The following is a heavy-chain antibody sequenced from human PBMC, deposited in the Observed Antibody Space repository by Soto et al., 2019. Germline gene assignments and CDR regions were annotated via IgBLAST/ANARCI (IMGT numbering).Heavy chain of an antibody. CDR3: ASPDKARVVTLSYFDY. V-gene: IGHV3-33*01. CDR1: GFTFSSYG. Sequence: QVQLVESGGGVVQPGRSLRLSCAASGFTFSSYGMHWVRQAPGKGLEWVAVIWYDGSNKYYAHSVKGRFTISRDNSKNTLYLQINSLTAEDTAVYYCASPDKARVVTLSYFDYWGQGTLVTVSS. CDR2: IWYDGSNK. J-gene: IGHJ4*02. D-gene: IGHD2-21*02.